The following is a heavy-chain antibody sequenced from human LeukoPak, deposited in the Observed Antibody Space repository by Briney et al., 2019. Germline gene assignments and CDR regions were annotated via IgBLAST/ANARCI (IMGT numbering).Heavy chain of an antibody. V-gene: IGHV4-38-2*02. CDR3: ARSVTIFGVVTDAFDI. D-gene: IGHD3-3*01. CDR2: IYHSGST. Sequence: SETLSLTCTVSGYSISSGYYWGWIRQPPGEGLEWIGSIYHSGSTYYNPSLKSRVTISVDTSKNQFSLKLSSVTAADTAVYYCARSVTIFGVVTDAFDIWGQGTMVTVSS. CDR1: GYSISSGYY. J-gene: IGHJ3*02.